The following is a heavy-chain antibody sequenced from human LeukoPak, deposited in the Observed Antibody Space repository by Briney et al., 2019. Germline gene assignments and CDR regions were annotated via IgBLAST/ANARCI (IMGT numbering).Heavy chain of an antibody. V-gene: IGHV3-30*04. Sequence: GGSLRLSCAASGFTFSSYAMHWVRQAPGKGLEWVAVISYDGSNKYYADSVKGRFTISRDNSKNTLYLQMNSLRAEDTAVYYCASTIAAAGSGFDPWGQGTLVTVSS. D-gene: IGHD6-13*01. J-gene: IGHJ5*02. CDR1: GFTFSSYA. CDR2: ISYDGSNK. CDR3: ASTIAAAGSGFDP.